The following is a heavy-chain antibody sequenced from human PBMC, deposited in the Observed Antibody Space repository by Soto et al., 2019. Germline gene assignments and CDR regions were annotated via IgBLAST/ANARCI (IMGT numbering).Heavy chain of an antibody. CDR2: ISGSGGST. J-gene: IGHJ3*02. D-gene: IGHD5-12*01. Sequence: GGSLRLSCAASGFTFSSYAMSWVRQAPGKGLEWVSAISGSGGSTYYADSVKGRFTISRDNSKNTLYLQMNSLRPGDTAVYYCAKDNVGGVATISRDAFDIWGQGTMVTVSS. CDR3: AKDNVGGVATISRDAFDI. V-gene: IGHV3-23*01. CDR1: GFTFSSYA.